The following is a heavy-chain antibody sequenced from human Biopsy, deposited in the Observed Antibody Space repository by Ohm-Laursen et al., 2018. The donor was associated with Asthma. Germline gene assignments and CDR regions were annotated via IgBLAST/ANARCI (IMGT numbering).Heavy chain of an antibody. CDR2: IHYSGST. J-gene: IGHJ4*02. Sequence: SDTLSLTCTVSGVSIRSYYWTWIRQPPGKGLEWIGNIHYSGSTYSNLSLKSRVTISVDTSKKQISLRLSSVIAADTAVYYCAGFCSGGNCPDHWGQGTLATVSS. CDR3: AGFCSGGNCPDH. V-gene: IGHV4-59*07. CDR1: GVSIRSYY. D-gene: IGHD2-15*01.